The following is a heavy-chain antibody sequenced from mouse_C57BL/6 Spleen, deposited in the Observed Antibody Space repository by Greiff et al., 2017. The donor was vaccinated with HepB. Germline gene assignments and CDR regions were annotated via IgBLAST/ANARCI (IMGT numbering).Heavy chain of an antibody. D-gene: IGHD5-1-1*01. V-gene: IGHV1-72*01. J-gene: IGHJ4*01. CDR2: IDPNSGGT. Sequence: QVQLQQPGAELVKPGASVKLSCKASGYTFTSYWMHWVKQRPGRGLEWIGRIDPNSGGTKYNEKFKSKATLTVDKHSSTAYMQLSSLTSEDSAVDYGARGDLYLDYAMDYWGQGTSVTVAS. CDR1: GYTFTSYW. CDR3: ARGDLYLDYAMDY.